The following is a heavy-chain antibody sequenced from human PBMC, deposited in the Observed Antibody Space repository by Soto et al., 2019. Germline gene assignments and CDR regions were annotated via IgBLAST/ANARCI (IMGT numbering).Heavy chain of an antibody. CDR2: FDPEDGDT. CDR1: GYTLTELS. J-gene: IGHJ3*02. D-gene: IGHD4-17*01. Sequence: ASVKVSCKVSGYTLTELSMHWVRQAPGKGLEWMGGFDPEDGDTIYAQKFQGRVTMTEDTSTDTAYMELSSLRSEDTAVYYCATRPTVTQWGDDFDIWGQGTMVTVTS. CDR3: ATRPTVTQWGDDFDI. V-gene: IGHV1-24*01.